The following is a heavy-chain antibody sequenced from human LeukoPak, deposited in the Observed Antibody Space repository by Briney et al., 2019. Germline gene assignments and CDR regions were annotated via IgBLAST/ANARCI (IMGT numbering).Heavy chain of an antibody. V-gene: IGHV3-48*02. CDR3: ARESEGSSGYYLSPEAGNDY. Sequence: GGSLRLSCAASGFTFSSYSMNWVRQAPGKGLEGVSYISSSSITIFYADSVKGRFTISRDNAKNSLYLQMNSLRDEDTAVYYCARESEGSSGYYLSPEAGNDYWGQGTPVTVSS. CDR1: GFTFSSYS. CDR2: ISSSSITI. D-gene: IGHD3-22*01. J-gene: IGHJ4*02.